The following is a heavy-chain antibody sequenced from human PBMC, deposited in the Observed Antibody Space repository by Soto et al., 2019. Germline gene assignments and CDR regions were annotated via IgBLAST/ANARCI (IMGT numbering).Heavy chain of an antibody. CDR1: GGSISSGGYY. J-gene: IGHJ3*01. V-gene: IGHV4-31*03. CDR3: ARDYGDDYIWGSHDAFDF. CDR2: IYYSGST. Sequence: QVHLQESGPGLVKPSQTLSLTCTVSGGSISSGGYYWSWIRQHPGKGLEWIGNIYYSGSTYYNPSLKSRLTIAVDTSKTQCCLKLRSVTAADTDVYDCARDYGDDYIWGSHDAFDFWGQGTMVTVSS. D-gene: IGHD3-16*01.